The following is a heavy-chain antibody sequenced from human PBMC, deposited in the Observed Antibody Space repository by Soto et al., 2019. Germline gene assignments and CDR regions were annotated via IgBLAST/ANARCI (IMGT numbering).Heavy chain of an antibody. Sequence: RSLTCSVSGGSISGSYWSWIRQSPGKGLEWLGYVYYTGSTNYSPSLRSRVSISVDTSKNEFSLRLSSVTAADTAVYFCARSVAVPGAHIDYWGQGTQVTFS. CDR2: VYYTGST. D-gene: IGHD6-19*01. CDR3: ARSVAVPGAHIDY. J-gene: IGHJ4*02. V-gene: IGHV4-59*01. CDR1: GGSISGSY.